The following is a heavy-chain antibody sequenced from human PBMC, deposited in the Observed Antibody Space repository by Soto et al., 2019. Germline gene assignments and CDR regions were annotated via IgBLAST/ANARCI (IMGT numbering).Heavy chain of an antibody. CDR1: GFTFSSYS. J-gene: IGHJ3*02. Sequence: EVQLVESGGGLVQPGGSLRLSCAASGFTFSSYSMNRVRQAPGKGLEWVSYISSSSSTIYYADSVKGRFTISRDNAKNSLYLQMNSLRAEDTAVYYCARDADFWSGFDIWGQGTMVTVSS. CDR3: ARDADFWSGFDI. D-gene: IGHD3-3*01. V-gene: IGHV3-48*01. CDR2: ISSSSSTI.